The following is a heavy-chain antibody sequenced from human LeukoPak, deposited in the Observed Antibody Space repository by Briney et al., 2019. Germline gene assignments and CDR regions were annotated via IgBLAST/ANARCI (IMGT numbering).Heavy chain of an antibody. V-gene: IGHV3-23*01. J-gene: IGHJ3*01. CDR3: ANEYSKGDV. CDR1: GFTFLNNV. CDR2: ISDNGGNT. D-gene: IGHD1-26*01. Sequence: GGSLRLSCAASGFTFLNNVMSWVRQAPGKGLEWVSSISDNGGNTYYADSVKGRFTISRDNSKNTLYLQMNSLRDEDAAIYYCANEYSKGDVWGQGTMVTVSS.